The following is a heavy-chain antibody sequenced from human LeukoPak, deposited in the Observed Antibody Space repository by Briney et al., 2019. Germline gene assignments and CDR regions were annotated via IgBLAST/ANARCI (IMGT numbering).Heavy chain of an antibody. CDR3: ARELYYYGSGSYSRAFDI. CDR1: GYTFTDDY. V-gene: IGHV1-2*02. CDR2: INVNSGGT. J-gene: IGHJ3*02. D-gene: IGHD3-10*01. Sequence: GASVKVSCKASGYTFTDDYIHWVRQAPGQGLEWMGWINVNSGGTNYAQKFYARVTMTRDTSISTAYMELSRLRSDDTAVYYCARELYYYGSGSYSRAFDIWGQGTMVTVSS.